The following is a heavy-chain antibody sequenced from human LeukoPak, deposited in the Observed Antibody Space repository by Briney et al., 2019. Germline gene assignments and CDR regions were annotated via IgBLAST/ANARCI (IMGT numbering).Heavy chain of an antibody. Sequence: ASVKVSCKVSGCTLTELSMHWVRQAPGKGLEWMGGFDPEDGETIYAQKFQGRVTMTGDTSTDTAYMEVSSLRSEDTAVYYCATQYYGAFDYWGQGTLVTVSS. D-gene: IGHD4-17*01. V-gene: IGHV1-24*01. J-gene: IGHJ4*02. CDR2: FDPEDGET. CDR1: GCTLTELS. CDR3: ATQYYGAFDY.